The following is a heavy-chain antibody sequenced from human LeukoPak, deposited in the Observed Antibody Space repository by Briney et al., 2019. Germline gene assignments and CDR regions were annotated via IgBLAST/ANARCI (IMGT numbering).Heavy chain of an antibody. CDR3: ARDFVVARYFDY. CDR1: GFNFGVYG. CDR2: IGDDGKYL. V-gene: IGHV3-33*01. J-gene: IGHJ4*02. Sequence: GTPLRLSCAAYGFNFGVYGMHGVRHARGKGLGWGGGIGDDGKYLTYVASVRGRFSIYRYNSRNTLDLQMNGLRLEDTALCYCARDFVVARYFDYCGQGTLVTVSS. D-gene: IGHD3-22*01.